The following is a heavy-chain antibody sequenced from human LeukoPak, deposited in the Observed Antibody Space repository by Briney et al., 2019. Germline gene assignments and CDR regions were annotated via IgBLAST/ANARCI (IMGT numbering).Heavy chain of an antibody. CDR3: AREGGYPPYFDY. Sequence: ASVKVSCKASGYTFNTYYIHWVRQAPGQGLEWIGIIIPSGGSTTYAQNFQGRVTMTRDMSSSTAYLELSSLRSEDTAMYYCAREGGYPPYFDYWGQGTLVTVSS. V-gene: IGHV1-46*02. J-gene: IGHJ4*02. D-gene: IGHD5-12*01. CDR2: IIPSGGST. CDR1: GYTFNTYY.